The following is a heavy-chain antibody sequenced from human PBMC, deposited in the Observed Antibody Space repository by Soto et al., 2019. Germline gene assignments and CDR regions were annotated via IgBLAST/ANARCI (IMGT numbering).Heavy chain of an antibody. Sequence: QVQLVQSGAEVKKPGSSVKVSCKDSGGTFNTYRMFWVRQAPGQGLEWMGRIIPMLGVRNYAQRFQDRVTITADKSTAPVHMELSSLRSEDTALYYCTIGSWSGEVFDIWGQGTMVTVSS. V-gene: IGHV1-69*02. CDR2: IIPMLGVR. D-gene: IGHD2-21*01. J-gene: IGHJ3*02. CDR3: TIGSWSGEVFDI. CDR1: GGTFNTYR.